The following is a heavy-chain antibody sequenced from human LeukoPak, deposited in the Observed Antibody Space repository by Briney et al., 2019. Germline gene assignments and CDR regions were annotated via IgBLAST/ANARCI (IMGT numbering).Heavy chain of an antibody. V-gene: IGHV4-34*01. CDR2: INHSGST. Sequence: SETLSLTCAVYGGSFSGYYWSWIRQPPGKGLEWIAEINHSGSTNYNPSLKSRVTISVDTSKNQFSLKLSSVTAADTAVYYCARARLGYYDSSGKYNWFDPWGQGTLVTVSS. D-gene: IGHD3-22*01. CDR3: ARARLGYYDSSGKYNWFDP. J-gene: IGHJ5*02. CDR1: GGSFSGYY.